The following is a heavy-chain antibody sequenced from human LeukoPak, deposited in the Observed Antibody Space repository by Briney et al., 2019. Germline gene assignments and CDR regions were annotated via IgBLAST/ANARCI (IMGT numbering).Heavy chain of an antibody. CDR3: ARFFGVPGGSYYRPFDY. CDR1: GYTFTGYY. D-gene: IGHD1-26*01. CDR2: INPNSSGT. J-gene: IGHJ4*02. Sequence: ASVKVSCKASGYTFTGYYMHWVRQAPGQGLEWMGRINPNSSGTNYAQKFQGRVTMTRDTSISTAYMELSRLRSDDTAVYYCARFFGVPGGSYYRPFDYWGQGTLVTVSS. V-gene: IGHV1-2*06.